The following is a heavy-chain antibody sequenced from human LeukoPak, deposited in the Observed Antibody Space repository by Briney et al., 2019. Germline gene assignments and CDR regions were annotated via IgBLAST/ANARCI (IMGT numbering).Heavy chain of an antibody. CDR2: IYTSGST. D-gene: IGHD5-18*01. CDR1: GGSIISYY. Sequence: SETLSLTCTVSGGSIISYYWSWIRQPQGKGLEWIGYIYTSGSTNYNPSLKSRVTISVDTSKNQFSLKLSSVTAADTAVYYCARHGFGWTGWFDPWGQGTLVTVSS. V-gene: IGHV4-4*09. J-gene: IGHJ5*02. CDR3: ARHGFGWTGWFDP.